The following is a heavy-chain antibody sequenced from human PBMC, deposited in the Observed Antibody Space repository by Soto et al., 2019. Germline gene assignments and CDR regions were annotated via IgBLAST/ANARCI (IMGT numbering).Heavy chain of an antibody. V-gene: IGHV1-69*13. CDR2: IIPIFGTA. J-gene: IGHJ6*02. Sequence: SVEVSCKASGGTFSSYAISWVRQAPGQGLEWMGGIIPIFGTANYAQKFQGRVTITADESTSTAYMELSSLRSEDTAVYYCARDPYYDILTGPQHKPXXXYGMDXWXQGTTVTVSS. CDR3: ARDPYYDILTGPQHKPXXXYGMDX. CDR1: GGTFSSYA. D-gene: IGHD3-9*01.